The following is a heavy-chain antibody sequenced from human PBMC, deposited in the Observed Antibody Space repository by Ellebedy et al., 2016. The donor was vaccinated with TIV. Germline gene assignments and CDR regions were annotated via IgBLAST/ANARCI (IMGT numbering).Heavy chain of an antibody. Sequence: GESLKISCAASGLTFSSHAMSWVRQAPGKGLEWVSSISSSSTYTNYADSVKGRFTISRDNSKDTLFLQMNSLRAEDTAIYFCARDPVGVGPAFDVWGQGTMVTVSS. CDR1: GLTFSSHA. CDR2: ISSSSTYT. J-gene: IGHJ3*01. D-gene: IGHD4-23*01. CDR3: ARDPVGVGPAFDV. V-gene: IGHV3-23*01.